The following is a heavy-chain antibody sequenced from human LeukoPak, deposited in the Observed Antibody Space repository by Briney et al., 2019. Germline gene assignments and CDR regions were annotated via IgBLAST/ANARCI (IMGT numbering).Heavy chain of an antibody. CDR2: ISASGGGT. D-gene: IGHD4-17*01. V-gene: IGHV3-23*01. J-gene: IGHJ5*01. CDR1: GCTISSYA. Sequence: TGGSLSLSCAASGCTISSYAMSWVRQAPGKGLEWVSDISASGGGTYYADSVKGRFTISRDNSKNTLYLRMNSLRAEDTALYYCAKEGNDYGDYVFDSWDQGTLVTVSS. CDR3: AKEGNDYGDYVFDS.